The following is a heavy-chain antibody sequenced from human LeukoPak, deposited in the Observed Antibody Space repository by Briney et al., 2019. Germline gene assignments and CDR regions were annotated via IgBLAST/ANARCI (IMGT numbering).Heavy chain of an antibody. CDR3: ARGYYGSGSPYYFDY. J-gene: IGHJ4*02. CDR1: GYTFTSYY. V-gene: IGHV1-46*01. Sequence: ASVKVSCKASGYTFTSYYMHWVRQAPGQGLEWMVIINPSGGSTSYAQKFQGRVTMTRDTSTSTVYMELSSLRSEDTAVYHCARGYYGSGSPYYFDYWGQGTLVTVSS. D-gene: IGHD3-10*01. CDR2: INPSGGST.